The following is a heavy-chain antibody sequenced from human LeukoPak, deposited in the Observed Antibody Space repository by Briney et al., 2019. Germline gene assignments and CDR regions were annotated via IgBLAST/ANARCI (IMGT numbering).Heavy chain of an antibody. V-gene: IGHV1-8*01. CDR2: MNPNSGNT. D-gene: IGHD2-15*01. CDR1: GYTFTSYD. J-gene: IGHJ5*02. Sequence: ASVKVSCKASGYTFTSYDINWVRQAPGQGLEWMGWMNPNSGNTGYAQKFRGRVTMTRNTSISTAYMELSSLRSEDTAVYYCARAPKSVVVAATSWFDPWGQGTLVTVSS. CDR3: ARAPKSVVVAATSWFDP.